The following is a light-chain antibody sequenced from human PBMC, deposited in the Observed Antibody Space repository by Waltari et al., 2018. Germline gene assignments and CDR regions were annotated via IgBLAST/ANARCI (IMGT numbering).Light chain of an antibody. CDR1: QSISYW. Sequence: DIQMTQSPSTLSAAVGDRVTITCRATQSISYWLAWYQHKPGKAPNLLIYKASNLKSGVPSTFSGSASGTEFTLTISSLQPDDCGTYYCQQFYRYPLTFGGGTKVEI. CDR2: KAS. CDR3: QQFYRYPLT. V-gene: IGKV1-5*03. J-gene: IGKJ4*01.